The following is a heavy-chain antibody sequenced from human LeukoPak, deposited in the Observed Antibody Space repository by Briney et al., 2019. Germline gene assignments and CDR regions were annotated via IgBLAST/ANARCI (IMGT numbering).Heavy chain of an antibody. J-gene: IGHJ4*02. Sequence: PGGSLRLSCAASGFTFSSYAVSWVRQAPGKGLEWVSGIGGTSAGGGRSYADSVKGRFTISRDDSTSTLYLQMSSLRDEDTAVYYCAKDMDDHGDYLFHYWGQGTLVTVSS. D-gene: IGHD4-17*01. CDR3: AKDMDDHGDYLFHY. CDR2: IGGTSAGGGR. V-gene: IGHV3-23*01. CDR1: GFTFSSYA.